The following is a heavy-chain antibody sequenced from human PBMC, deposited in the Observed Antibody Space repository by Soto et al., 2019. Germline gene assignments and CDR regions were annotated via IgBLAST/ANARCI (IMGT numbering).Heavy chain of an antibody. J-gene: IGHJ6*03. V-gene: IGHV4-39*01. CDR2: IYYSGST. CDR3: ARHSSVVVPAAFYYMDV. D-gene: IGHD2-2*01. CDR1: GGSISSSSYY. Sequence: SETLSLTCTVSGGSISSSSYYWGWIRQPPGKGLEWIGSIYYSGSTYYNPSLKSRVTISVDTSKNQFSLKLSSVTAADTAVYYCARHSSVVVPAAFYYMDVWGKGTTVTVSS.